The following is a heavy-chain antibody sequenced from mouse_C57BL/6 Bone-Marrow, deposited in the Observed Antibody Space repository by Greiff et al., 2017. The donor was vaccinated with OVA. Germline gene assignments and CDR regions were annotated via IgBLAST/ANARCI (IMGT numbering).Heavy chain of an antibody. D-gene: IGHD2-2*01. CDR1: GYTFTSYW. CDR2: IDPSASYT. CDR3: ASSYVYDRSWFAY. J-gene: IGHJ3*01. V-gene: IGHV1-69*01. Sequence: QVQLQQPGAELVMPGASVKLSCKASGYTFTSYWMHWVQQRPGQGLEWIGEIDPSASYTNYNHKFKGKSPLTVDIASSTSYMQLYIRTSEDSAVYYCASSYVYDRSWFAYWGQGTLVTVSA.